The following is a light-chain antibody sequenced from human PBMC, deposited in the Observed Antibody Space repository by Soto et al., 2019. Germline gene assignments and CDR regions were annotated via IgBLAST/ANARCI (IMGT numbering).Light chain of an antibody. CDR2: GAS. CDR1: QSISSW. CDR3: QQYNTYCT. Sequence: GDRVTITCRASQSISSWLAWYQQKPGKAPKLLIYGASSLESGVPSRFSGSGSGTEFTLTISSLQPDDFATYYCQQYNTYCTFGQGTKVYIK. J-gene: IGKJ2*02. V-gene: IGKV1-5*01.